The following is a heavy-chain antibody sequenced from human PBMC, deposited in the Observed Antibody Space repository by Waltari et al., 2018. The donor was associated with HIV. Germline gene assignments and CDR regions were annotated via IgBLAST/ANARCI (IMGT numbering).Heavy chain of an antibody. V-gene: IGHV1-2*02. CDR2: IYPNSGDT. J-gene: IGHJ3*02. CDR1: GYTFTAYY. CDR3: ARQMTFYDALDI. Sequence: QVQLVQSGAEVRKPGASVKVPCKTSGYTFTAYYIHWVRQAPGQGPEWMGWIYPNSGDTHFAEKFQGRVTLTRDTSIRTAYVEVSNLRSDDTAVYYCARQMTFYDALDIWGQGTMVSVSS.